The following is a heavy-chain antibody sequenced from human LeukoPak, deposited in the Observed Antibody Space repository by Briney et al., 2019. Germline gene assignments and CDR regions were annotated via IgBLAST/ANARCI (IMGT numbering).Heavy chain of an antibody. CDR3: ARVIIAVTNLQPNFADY. D-gene: IGHD6-19*01. J-gene: IGHJ4*02. CDR1: GYTFTSYY. Sequence: ASVKVSCKASGYTFTSYYMHWVRQAPGQGLEWMGIINPSGGSTSYAQKFQGRVTMTRDTSTSTVYMELSSLRSEDTAVYYCARVIIAVTNLQPNFADYWGQGTLVTVSS. V-gene: IGHV1-46*01. CDR2: INPSGGST.